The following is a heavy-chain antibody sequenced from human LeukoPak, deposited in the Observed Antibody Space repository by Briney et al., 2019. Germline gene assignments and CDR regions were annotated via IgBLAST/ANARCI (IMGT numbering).Heavy chain of an antibody. CDR1: GYTFTSYG. V-gene: IGHV1-18*01. CDR2: ISAYNGNT. J-gene: IGHJ4*02. CDR3: ARALRYQAPPDY. D-gene: IGHD3-9*01. Sequence: ASVKVSCKTSGYTFTSYGVSWVRQAPGQGLEWMGWISAYNGNTDYPQRLQGRVTLTTDTSTSIAYMELRSLRSDDTAVYYCARALRYQAPPDYWGQGTLVTVSS.